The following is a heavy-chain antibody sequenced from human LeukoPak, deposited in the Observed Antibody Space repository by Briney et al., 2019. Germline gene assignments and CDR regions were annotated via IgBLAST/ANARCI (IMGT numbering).Heavy chain of an antibody. CDR2: ISYDGSNK. CDR3: ARTGSWGSGYTADAFDI. Sequence: GGSLRLSCAASGFTFSSYAMHWVRQAPGKGLEWVAVISYDGSNKYYADSVKGRFTISRDNSKNMLYLQMNSLRAEDTAVYYCARTGSWGSGYTADAFDIWGQGTMVTVSS. J-gene: IGHJ3*02. V-gene: IGHV3-30-3*01. D-gene: IGHD2-2*02. CDR1: GFTFSSYA.